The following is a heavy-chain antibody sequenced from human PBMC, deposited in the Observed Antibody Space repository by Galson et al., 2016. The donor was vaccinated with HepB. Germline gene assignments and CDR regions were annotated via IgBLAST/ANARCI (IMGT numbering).Heavy chain of an antibody. CDR1: GYTFTNYG. CDR3: ARGLSGTSGWFFDY. J-gene: IGHJ4*02. CDR2: ISAYNGNT. Sequence: SVKVSCKASGYTFTNYGITWVRQAPGQGLEWAGWISAYNGNTNYAQKLQGRVTITTDTSTSTAYMELRSLRSDDKAVYYCARGLSGTSGWFFDYWGQGTLATVYS. D-gene: IGHD6-19*01. V-gene: IGHV1-18*01.